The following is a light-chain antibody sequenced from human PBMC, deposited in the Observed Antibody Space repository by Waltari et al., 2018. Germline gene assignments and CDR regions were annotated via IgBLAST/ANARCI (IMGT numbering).Light chain of an antibody. V-gene: IGKV3-15*01. J-gene: IGKJ1*01. CDR1: QSVSSS. CDR3: QQYYDWWT. CDR2: GAS. Sequence: EIVMTQSPATLSVSPGERVTLSCRASQSVSSSLAWYQQKPGQAPRLLIYGASTRATGIPARFSGSGSGTEFTLTISSLQSEDFAVYYCQQYYDWWTFGQGTKVEI.